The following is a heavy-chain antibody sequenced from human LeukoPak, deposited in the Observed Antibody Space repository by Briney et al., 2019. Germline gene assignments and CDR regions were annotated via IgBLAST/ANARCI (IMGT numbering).Heavy chain of an antibody. Sequence: GGSLRLSCAASGFTVSSNYMSWVRQAPGKGLEWVSVIYSGGSTYYADSVKGRFTIARDNSKNTLYLQMNSLRAEDTAVYYCAREEVLPAAMGTGWFDSWGQGTLVTVSS. CDR1: GFTVSSNY. CDR2: IYSGGST. V-gene: IGHV3-66*01. CDR3: AREEVLPAAMGTGWFDS. J-gene: IGHJ5*01. D-gene: IGHD2-2*01.